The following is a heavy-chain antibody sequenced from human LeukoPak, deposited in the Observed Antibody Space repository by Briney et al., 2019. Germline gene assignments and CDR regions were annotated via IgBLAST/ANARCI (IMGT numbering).Heavy chain of an antibody. D-gene: IGHD5-24*01. J-gene: IGHJ4*02. CDR3: ARETDGYNSF. V-gene: IGHV4-59*01. Sequence: KPSETLSLTCTVSGGSISSYYWSWIRQPPGKGLEWIGYIYYSGSTNYNPSLKSRVTISVDTSKNQFSLKLSSVTAADTAVYYCARETDGYNSFWGQGTLVTVSS. CDR1: GGSISSYY. CDR2: IYYSGST.